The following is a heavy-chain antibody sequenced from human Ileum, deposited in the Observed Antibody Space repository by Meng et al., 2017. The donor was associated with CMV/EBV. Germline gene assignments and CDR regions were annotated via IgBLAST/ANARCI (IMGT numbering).Heavy chain of an antibody. V-gene: IGHV4-31*03. CDR3: ARTNYGDYNWFDP. J-gene: IGHJ5*02. D-gene: IGHD4-17*01. Sequence: QVHAQESGPGLVKPSQTLFLTGTVPGGSICSGGFYWSWIRQHPVKGLEWIGYIYYSGSTYYNPSLRSRVAISIDTSKNQFSLKLTSVTAADTAVYFCARTNYGDYNWFDPWGQGTLVTVSS. CDR2: IYYSGST. CDR1: GGSICSGGFY.